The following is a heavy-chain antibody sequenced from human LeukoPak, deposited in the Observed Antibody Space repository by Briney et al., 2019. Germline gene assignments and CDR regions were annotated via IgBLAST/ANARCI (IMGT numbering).Heavy chain of an antibody. V-gene: IGHV3-48*01. CDR3: ARVDRDGYNYVDY. CDR1: GFTFSSYS. D-gene: IGHD5-24*01. Sequence: GGSLRLSCAASGFTFSSYSMNWVRQAPGKGLEWVSYISSSSSTIYYADSVKGRFTISRDNAKNSLYLQMNSLRAEDTAVYYCARVDRDGYNYVDYWGQGTLVTVSS. J-gene: IGHJ4*02. CDR2: ISSSSSTI.